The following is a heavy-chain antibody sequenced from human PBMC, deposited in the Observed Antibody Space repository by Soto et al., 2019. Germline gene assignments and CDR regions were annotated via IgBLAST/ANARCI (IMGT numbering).Heavy chain of an antibody. Sequence: SETLSLTCTVSGGSISSYYWSWIRQPPGRGLEWIGYIYYSGSTNYNPSLKSRVTISVDTSKNQFSLKLSSVTAADTAVYYCARRVCSGGSCYPGSFDYWGQGTLVTVSS. CDR1: GGSISSYY. J-gene: IGHJ4*02. D-gene: IGHD2-15*01. V-gene: IGHV4-59*01. CDR2: IYYSGST. CDR3: ARRVCSGGSCYPGSFDY.